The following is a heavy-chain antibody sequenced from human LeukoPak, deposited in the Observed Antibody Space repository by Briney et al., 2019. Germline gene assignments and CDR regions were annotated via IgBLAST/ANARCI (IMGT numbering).Heavy chain of an antibody. CDR3: TRESAGIVVVSDY. CDR1: GFTFAEYA. J-gene: IGHJ4*02. D-gene: IGHD3-22*01. V-gene: IGHV3-49*04. Sequence: GSLRLSCTASGFTFAEYATSWVRQAPGKGLEWVGFIRIKGYGGTTEYAASVKARFDTSRHDTKRIAYLQMNSLKTEHTTVYYFTRESAGIVVVSDYWGQGTLVTVSS. CDR2: IRIKGYGGTT.